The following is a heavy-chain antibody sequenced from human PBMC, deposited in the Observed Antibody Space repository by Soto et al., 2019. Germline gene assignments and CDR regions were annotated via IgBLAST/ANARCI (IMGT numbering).Heavy chain of an antibody. Sequence: ASVKVSCKASGYTYTGYYMHWVRQAPGQGLEWMGIINPSGGSTSYAQKFQGRVTMTRDTSTSTVYMELSSLRSEDTAVYYCARDPGSYYNTYYYYYGMDVWGQGTTVTVSS. J-gene: IGHJ6*02. D-gene: IGHD3-10*01. CDR1: GYTYTGYY. V-gene: IGHV1-46*01. CDR3: ARDPGSYYNTYYYYYGMDV. CDR2: INPSGGST.